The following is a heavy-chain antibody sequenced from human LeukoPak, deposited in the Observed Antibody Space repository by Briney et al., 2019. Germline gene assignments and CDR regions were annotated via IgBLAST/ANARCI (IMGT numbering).Heavy chain of an antibody. CDR3: ARRGYSYGYLDF. CDR2: ISSSGSTI. J-gene: IGHJ4*02. Sequence: GGSLRLSCAASGFTFSDYYVSWIRQAPGKGLEWASYISSSGSTIYYADSVKGRFTISRDNAKNSLYLQVNSLRAEDTAVYYCARRGYSYGYLDFWGQGTLVTVSS. V-gene: IGHV3-11*01. D-gene: IGHD5-18*01. CDR1: GFTFSDYY.